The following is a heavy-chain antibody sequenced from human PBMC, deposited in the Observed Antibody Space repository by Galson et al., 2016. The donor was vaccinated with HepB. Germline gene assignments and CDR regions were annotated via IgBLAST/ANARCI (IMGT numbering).Heavy chain of an antibody. J-gene: IGHJ1*01. V-gene: IGHV3-21*01. D-gene: IGHD2-15*01. CDR2: ITGSSSHS. CDR1: GFAFEADS. CDR3: ARGVGVEVAVTEDEYFPH. Sequence: SLRLSCAASGFAFEADSMNWVRQAPGKRLEWISSITGSSSHSYFADSVKGRFAISRDNGKKSLFLQMNGLRPEDTAVYYCARGVGVEVAVTEDEYFPHWGQGILVIVSS.